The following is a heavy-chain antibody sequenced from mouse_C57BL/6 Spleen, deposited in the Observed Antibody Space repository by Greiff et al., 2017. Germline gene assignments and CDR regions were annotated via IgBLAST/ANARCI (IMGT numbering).Heavy chain of an antibody. CDR2: IDPSDSYT. V-gene: IGHV1-69*01. J-gene: IGHJ4*01. Sequence: VQLQQSGAELVKPGASVKLSCKASGYTFTSYWMHWVKQRPGQGLEWIGEIDPSDSYTNYNQKFKGKSTLTVDKSSSTAYMQLSSLTSEDSAVYYCARRLGRYAMDYWGQGTSVTVSS. D-gene: IGHD4-1*01. CDR3: ARRLGRYAMDY. CDR1: GYTFTSYW.